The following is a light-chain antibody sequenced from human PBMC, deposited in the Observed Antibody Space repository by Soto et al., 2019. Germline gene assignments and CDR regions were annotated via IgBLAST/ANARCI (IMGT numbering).Light chain of an antibody. J-gene: IGLJ2*01. CDR2: EVY. CDR1: SSDVGGYKY. V-gene: IGLV2-8*01. Sequence: QSALTQPPSASGSPGQSVTISCTGTSSDVGGYKYVSWYQHHPGKAPKLLIYEVYKRPSGVPDRFSGSKSGNTASLTVSGLQAEDEADYYCSSYVGGNNLIFGGGTKLTVL. CDR3: SSYVGGNNLI.